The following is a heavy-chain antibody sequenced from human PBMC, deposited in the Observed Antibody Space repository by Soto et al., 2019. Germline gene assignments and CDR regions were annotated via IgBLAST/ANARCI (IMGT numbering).Heavy chain of an antibody. V-gene: IGHV3-15*01. Sequence: EVQLVESGGGLVKPGGSLRLSCAASGFTFSNAWMTWVRQAPGKGLEWVGRIKTKSDAEATDYAAPVKGRFTISRDDSINTLYLQMNSLNTEDTAVYYCFVVPAAQAPVRGQGTLVTVSS. CDR1: GFTFSNAW. CDR3: FVVPAAQAPV. CDR2: IKTKSDAEAT. D-gene: IGHD2-2*01. J-gene: IGHJ4*02.